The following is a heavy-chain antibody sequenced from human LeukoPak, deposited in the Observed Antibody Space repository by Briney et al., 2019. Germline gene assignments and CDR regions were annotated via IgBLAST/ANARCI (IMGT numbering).Heavy chain of an antibody. J-gene: IGHJ5*02. Sequence: PSETLSLTCTVSGGSISSGDSYRGWIRQPPGRGLEWIGYIYYSGSTYYNPSLKSRVTISVDTSKNQFSLKLSSVTAADTAVYYCARLVIVPAATWFDPRGQGTLVTVSS. CDR2: IYYSGST. D-gene: IGHD2-2*01. V-gene: IGHV4-30-4*08. CDR3: ARLVIVPAATWFDP. CDR1: GGSISSGDSY.